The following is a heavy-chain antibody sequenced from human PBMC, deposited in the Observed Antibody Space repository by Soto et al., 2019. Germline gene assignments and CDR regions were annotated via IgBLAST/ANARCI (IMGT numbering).Heavy chain of an antibody. CDR3: ASGGSPRWYYGMDV. CDR2: ISGSGGST. V-gene: IGHV3-23*01. J-gene: IGHJ6*02. Sequence: EVQLLESGGGLVQPGGSLRLSCAASGFTFSSYAMSWVRQAPGKGLEWVSAISGSGGSTNYADSVKGRFTISRDNSKNTLYLQMNSLRAEDTAVYYCASGGSPRWYYGMDVWGQGTTVTVSS. D-gene: IGHD4-17*01. CDR1: GFTFSSYA.